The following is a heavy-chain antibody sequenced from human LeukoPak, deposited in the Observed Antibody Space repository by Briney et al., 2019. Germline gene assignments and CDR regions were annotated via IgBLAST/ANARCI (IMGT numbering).Heavy chain of an antibody. CDR2: IIPIFGTA. CDR1: GYTFTSYD. Sequence: GASVKVSCKASGYTFTSYDINWVRQAPGQGLEWMGGIIPIFGTANYAQKFQGRVTMTRDTSTSTVYMELSSLRSEDTAVYYCARENLWSVMVGYFDYWGQGTLVTVSS. V-gene: IGHV1-69*05. J-gene: IGHJ4*02. CDR3: ARENLWSVMVGYFDY. D-gene: IGHD2-8*01.